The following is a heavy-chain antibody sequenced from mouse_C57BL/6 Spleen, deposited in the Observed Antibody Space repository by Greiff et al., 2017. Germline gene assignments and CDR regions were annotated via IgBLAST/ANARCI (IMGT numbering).Heavy chain of an antibody. CDR1: GYTFTSYW. D-gene: IGHD2-5*01. CDR2: IHPNSGST. V-gene: IGHV1-64*01. Sequence: QVQLQQPGAELVKPGASVKLSCKASGYTFTSYWMHWVKQRPGQGLEWIGMIHPNSGSTNYNEKFKSKATLTVDKSSSTAYMQLSSLTSEDSAVYYCARQAYYSNYGAMDYWGQGTSVTVSS. CDR3: ARQAYYSNYGAMDY. J-gene: IGHJ4*01.